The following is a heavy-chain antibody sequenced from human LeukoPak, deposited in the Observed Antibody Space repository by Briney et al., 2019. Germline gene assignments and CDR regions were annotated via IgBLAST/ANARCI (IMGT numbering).Heavy chain of an antibody. V-gene: IGHV4-30-4*01. CDR3: ADYYDSSGYHYGEYFQH. Sequence: SETLSLTCTVSGGSISSGDYYWSWIRQPPGKGLEWIGYIYYSGSTYYNPSLKSRVTISVDTSKNQFSLKLSSVTAADTAVYYCADYYDSSGYHYGEYFQHWGQGTLVTVSS. J-gene: IGHJ1*01. D-gene: IGHD3-22*01. CDR2: IYYSGST. CDR1: GGSISSGDYY.